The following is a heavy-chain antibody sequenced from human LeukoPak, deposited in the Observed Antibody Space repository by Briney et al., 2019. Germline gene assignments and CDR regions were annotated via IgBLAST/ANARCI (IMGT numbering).Heavy chain of an antibody. CDR3: AREGPRGDSQFDY. V-gene: IGHV3-33*01. D-gene: IGHD2-21*01. CDR2: IWYDGSNK. J-gene: IGHJ4*02. CDR1: GFTFSNYG. Sequence: GRSLRLSCAASGFTFSNYGMHWVRQAPGKGLEWVALIWYDGSNKYYTDSVKGRLTISRDNSKDTLFLQMNSLRAEDTAVYYCAREGPRGDSQFDYWGQGTLVTVSS.